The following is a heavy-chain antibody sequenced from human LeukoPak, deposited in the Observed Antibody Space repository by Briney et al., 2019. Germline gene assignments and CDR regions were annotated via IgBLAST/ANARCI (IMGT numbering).Heavy chain of an antibody. CDR1: AGPITTSKYY. V-gene: IGHV4-39*01. Sequence: PSETLSLTCTVSAGPITTSKYYWGWIRQPPGKGLARTGSIYYSGSTYYNPSLKSRVTISVDASKNQFSLKLSSVTAADTAVYYCVRQAYYYDSSAYYYYFDYWGQGTLVTVSS. CDR2: IYYSGST. D-gene: IGHD3-22*01. J-gene: IGHJ4*02. CDR3: VRQAYYYDSSAYYYYFDY.